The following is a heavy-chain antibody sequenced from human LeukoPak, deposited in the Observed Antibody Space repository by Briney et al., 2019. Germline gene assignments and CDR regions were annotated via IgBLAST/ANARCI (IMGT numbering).Heavy chain of an antibody. CDR1: GYTFTGYY. J-gene: IGHJ4*02. CDR2: ISAYNGNT. D-gene: IGHD3-16*01. Sequence: GASVKVSCKASGYTFTGYYMHWVRQAPGQGLEWMGWISAYNGNTNYAQKLQGRVTMTTDTSTSTAYMELRSLRSDDTAVYYCASSKGGAGFDYWGQGTLVTVSS. CDR3: ASSKGGAGFDY. V-gene: IGHV1-18*04.